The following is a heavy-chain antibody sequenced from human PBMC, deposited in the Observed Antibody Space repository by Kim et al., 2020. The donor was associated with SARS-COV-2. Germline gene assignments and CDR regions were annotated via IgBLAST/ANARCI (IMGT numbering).Heavy chain of an antibody. J-gene: IGHJ5*02. Sequence: ASVKVSCKASVYTFTGYYMHWVRQAPGQGLEWMGWINPNSGGTNYAQKFQGRVTMTRDTSISTAYMELSRLRSDDTAVYYCARDRGSRQQLVRGHWFDPWGQGTLVTVSS. CDR3: ARDRGSRQQLVRGHWFDP. V-gene: IGHV1-2*02. CDR2: INPNSGGT. D-gene: IGHD6-13*01. CDR1: VYTFTGYY.